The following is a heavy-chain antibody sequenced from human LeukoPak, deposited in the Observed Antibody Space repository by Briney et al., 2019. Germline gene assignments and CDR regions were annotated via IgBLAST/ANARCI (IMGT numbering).Heavy chain of an antibody. CDR1: GFTFSSYA. Sequence: HPGGSLRLSCAASGFTFSSYAMHWVRQAPGKGLEWVSVIYSGGNTYYADSVKGRFTISRDTSKNTVYLQMNSLRVEDTAVYYCAREGVGYGDHYLDCWGQGTLVTVSS. CDR2: IYSGGNT. CDR3: AREGVGYGDHYLDC. D-gene: IGHD4-17*01. J-gene: IGHJ4*02. V-gene: IGHV3-66*01.